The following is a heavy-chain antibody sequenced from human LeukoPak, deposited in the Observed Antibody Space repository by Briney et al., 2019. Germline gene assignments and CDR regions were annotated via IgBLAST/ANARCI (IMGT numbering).Heavy chain of an antibody. J-gene: IGHJ5*02. CDR2: IYYSGST. D-gene: IGHD2-15*01. CDR3: ARDLSPALLMDIVVVVAGWNWFDP. V-gene: IGHV4-39*07. Sequence: PSETLSLTCTVSGGSISSSSYYWGWIRQPPGKGLEWIGSIYYSGSTYYNPSLKSRVTISVDTSKNQFSLKLSSVTAADTAVYYCARDLSPALLMDIVVVVAGWNWFDPWGQGTLVTVSS. CDR1: GGSISSSSYY.